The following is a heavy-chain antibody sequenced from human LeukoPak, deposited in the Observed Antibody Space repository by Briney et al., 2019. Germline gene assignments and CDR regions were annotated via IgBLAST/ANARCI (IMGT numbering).Heavy chain of an antibody. D-gene: IGHD1-7*01. V-gene: IGHV4-59*01. J-gene: IGHJ5*02. Sequence: SETLSLTCTVSSDSIGNYYWTWIRQSPGKRLEWLGYYSSTGDSEYNPSLKSRVTMSVDMSKNQFSLKLTFVTAADTAVYFCARGYHWNYGWFDPWGQGTLVTVSS. CDR3: ARGYHWNYGWFDP. CDR1: SDSIGNYY. CDR2: YSSTGDS.